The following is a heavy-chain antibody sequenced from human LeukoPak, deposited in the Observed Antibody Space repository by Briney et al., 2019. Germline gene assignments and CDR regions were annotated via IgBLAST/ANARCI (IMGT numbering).Heavy chain of an antibody. CDR1: GGSISSHR. Sequence: SETLSLTCTVSGGSISSHRWSWIRQPPGKGLEWIGYIFYSGSTNYNPSLKSRVTISVDTSKNQFSLNLSSVTAADTAVYYCARGNSYYDSSDYFPWESFQHWGQGTLVTVSS. V-gene: IGHV4-59*11. CDR3: ARGNSYYDSSDYFPWESFQH. CDR2: IFYSGST. J-gene: IGHJ1*01. D-gene: IGHD3-22*01.